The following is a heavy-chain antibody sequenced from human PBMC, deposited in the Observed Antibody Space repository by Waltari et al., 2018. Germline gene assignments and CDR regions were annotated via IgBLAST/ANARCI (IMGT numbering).Heavy chain of an antibody. CDR1: GFTVSSNY. J-gene: IGHJ4*02. V-gene: IGHV3-53*02. CDR3: AREVRQIAAAGEGVD. D-gene: IGHD6-13*01. Sequence: EVQLVETGGGLIQPGGSLRLSCAASGFTVSSNYMSWVRQAPGKGLDCVSVIYSGGSTYYADSVKGRFTSSRDNSKNTLYLQMNSLRAEDTAVYYWAREVRQIAAAGEGVDWGQGTLVTVSS. CDR2: IYSGGST.